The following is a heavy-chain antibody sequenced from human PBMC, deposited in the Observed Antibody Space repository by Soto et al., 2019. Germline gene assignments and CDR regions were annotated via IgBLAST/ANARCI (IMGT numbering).Heavy chain of an antibody. CDR2: IYPGDSDT. V-gene: IGHV5-51*01. J-gene: IGHJ4*02. CDR1: GYSFSSFW. Sequence: PGESLKISCKGSGYSFSSFWIGWVRQMPGKGLEWMGIIYPGDSDTRYSPSFQGQVTISADKSISTAYLQWSSLKASDTAMYYCARHSGPVATILKNDYWGQGTLVTVSS. D-gene: IGHD5-12*01. CDR3: ARHSGPVATILKNDY.